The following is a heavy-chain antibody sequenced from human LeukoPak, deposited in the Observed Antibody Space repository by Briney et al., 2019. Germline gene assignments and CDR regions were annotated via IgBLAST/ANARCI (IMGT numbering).Heavy chain of an antibody. J-gene: IGHJ4*02. V-gene: IGHV3-30-3*01. CDR3: ARDLQWYSSGSALGY. CDR2: ISYDGSNK. CDR1: GFIFSNCA. D-gene: IGHD6-19*01. Sequence: PGGSLRLSCTASGFIFSNCAMSWVRQAPGKGLEWVAVISYDGSNKYYADSVKGRFTISRDNSKNTLYLQMNSLRAEDTAVYYCARDLQWYSSGSALGYWGQGTLVTVSS.